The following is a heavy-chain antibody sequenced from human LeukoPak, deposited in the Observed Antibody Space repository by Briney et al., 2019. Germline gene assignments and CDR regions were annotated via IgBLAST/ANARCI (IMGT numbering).Heavy chain of an antibody. V-gene: IGHV1-18*01. Sequence: GASVRVSCKASGYTFTSFGITWVRQAPGQGLEWMAWISAYNGNTNYAQKLQGRVSVPTDTSTSTAYMELRSLRPDDTAVYYCARSWSERSRHYYGLDVWGQGTTVTVSS. D-gene: IGHD6-13*01. J-gene: IGHJ6*02. CDR3: ARSWSERSRHYYGLDV. CDR1: GYTFTSFG. CDR2: ISAYNGNT.